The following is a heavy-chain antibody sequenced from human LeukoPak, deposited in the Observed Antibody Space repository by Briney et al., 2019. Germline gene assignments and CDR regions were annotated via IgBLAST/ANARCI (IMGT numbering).Heavy chain of an antibody. CDR2: IRGSGDNT. CDR1: GFTFSSYA. D-gene: IGHD3-3*01. CDR3: AMGATSWSGYSFPKIFQH. Sequence: GGSLRLSCAASGFTFSSYAMSWVRQVPGKGLEWVSVIRGSGDNTYYADSVKGRFTISRDNSKNTLYLQMNSLRAEDTAVYYCAMGATSWSGYSFPKIFQHWGRGTLVTVSS. J-gene: IGHJ1*01. V-gene: IGHV3-23*01.